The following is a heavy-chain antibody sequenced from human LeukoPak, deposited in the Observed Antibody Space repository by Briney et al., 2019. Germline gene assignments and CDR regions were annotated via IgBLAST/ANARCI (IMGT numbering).Heavy chain of an antibody. V-gene: IGHV4-39*01. D-gene: IGHD2-2*01. J-gene: IGHJ6*02. CDR1: GGSISSSSYY. CDR3: ARRNKYQLLLLPERYGMDV. Sequence: SETLSLTCTVSGGSISSSSYYWGWIRQPPGKGLEWIGSIYYSGSTYYNPSLKSRVTISVDTSKNQFSLKLSSVTAADTAVYYCARRNKYQLLLLPERYGMDVWGQGTTVTVSS. CDR2: IYYSGST.